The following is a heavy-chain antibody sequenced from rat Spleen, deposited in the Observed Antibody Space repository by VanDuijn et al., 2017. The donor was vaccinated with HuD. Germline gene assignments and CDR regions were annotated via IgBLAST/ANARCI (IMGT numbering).Heavy chain of an antibody. CDR2: IWNNGGK. D-gene: IGHD4-3*01. CDR1: GFSLTTSN. J-gene: IGHJ2*01. CDR3: AKDWSYNSGFDY. V-gene: IGHV2-41*01. Sequence: QVQLRESGPGLVQPSQTLSLTCTVAGFSLTTSNVHWVRQPPGKGLEWMGVIWNNGGKRYNSALKSRLSISKDTSKSQVFLNMNSLQTEDTATYFCAKDWSYNSGFDYWGQGVMVTVSS.